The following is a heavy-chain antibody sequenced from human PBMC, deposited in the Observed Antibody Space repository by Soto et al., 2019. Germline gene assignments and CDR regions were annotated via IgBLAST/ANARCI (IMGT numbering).Heavy chain of an antibody. V-gene: IGHV4-30-4*01. CDR3: ARERSNSPDYFDC. CDR1: GGSISSDDYY. Sequence: QVQLQESGPGLVEPSQTLSLTCTVSGGSISSDDYYWSWVRQPPGKGLEWIGYIYYSGRTSYNPSLKSGVTISIDTSMNHFSLKLTSVSAADTAVYFCARERSNSPDYFDCWGQGTLVTVSS. J-gene: IGHJ4*02. CDR2: IYYSGRT. D-gene: IGHD6-6*01.